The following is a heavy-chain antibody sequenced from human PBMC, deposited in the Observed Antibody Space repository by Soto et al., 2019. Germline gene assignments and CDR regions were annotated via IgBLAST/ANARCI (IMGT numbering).Heavy chain of an antibody. Sequence: EEQLLESGGGLVQPGGSLRLSCAASGFSFGGYAMSWVRQAPGKGLEWVSTISGSSGGIYYADSVRGRFTISRDNSQDTPVLEVGSPESQETGLYFFNKWAPTLNCTHSLLYFYAMDVWGQGTTVTVSS. D-gene: IGHD1-1*01. J-gene: IGHJ6*02. V-gene: IGHV3-23*01. CDR2: ISGSSGGI. CDR1: GFSFGGYA. CDR3: NKWAPTLNCTHSLLYFYAMDV.